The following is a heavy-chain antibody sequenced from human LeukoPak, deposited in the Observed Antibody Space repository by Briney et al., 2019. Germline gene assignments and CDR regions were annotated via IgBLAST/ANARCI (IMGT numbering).Heavy chain of an antibody. D-gene: IGHD6-19*01. J-gene: IGHJ4*02. CDR2: IYYSGST. V-gene: IGHV4-59*12. Sequence: PSETLSLTCTVSGGSMDSYYWSWFRQPPGKGLEWIGYIYYSGSTNYNPSLKSRITISIDTSQNHFSLKLTSVTAADTAVYYCGRGGWSVEYWGQGTLVTVSS. CDR1: GGSMDSYY. CDR3: GRGGWSVEY.